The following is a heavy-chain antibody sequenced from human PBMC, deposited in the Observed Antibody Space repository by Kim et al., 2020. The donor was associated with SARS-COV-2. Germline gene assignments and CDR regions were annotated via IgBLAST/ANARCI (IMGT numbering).Heavy chain of an antibody. V-gene: IGHV3-23*01. CDR3: ARGALESCASTRCYEFDS. J-gene: IGHJ4*02. Sequence: GGSLRLSCAASGFPFRNYAMNWVRQSPAKGLEWVSSMTGRYGNTYYADSVRGRFTIFRDNSNNMLSLQMNSLRAEDTAVYYCARGALESCASTRCYEFDSWGQGTLVTVS. CDR1: GFPFRNYA. CDR2: MTGRYGNT. D-gene: IGHD2-2*01.